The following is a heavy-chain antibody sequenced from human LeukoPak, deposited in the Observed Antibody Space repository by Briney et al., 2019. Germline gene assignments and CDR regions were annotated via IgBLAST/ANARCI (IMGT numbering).Heavy chain of an antibody. Sequence: EPSETLSLTCIVSGGSISSSYWNWIRQPAGEGLEWIGRIYTSGSTNYNPSLKSRVTMSVDTSKNQFSLKLSSVTAADTAVYYCAGVGDYGSGSYSPIDYWGQGTLVTVSS. CDR3: AGVGDYGSGSYSPIDY. CDR1: GGSISSSY. V-gene: IGHV4-4*07. J-gene: IGHJ4*02. CDR2: IYTSGST. D-gene: IGHD3-10*01.